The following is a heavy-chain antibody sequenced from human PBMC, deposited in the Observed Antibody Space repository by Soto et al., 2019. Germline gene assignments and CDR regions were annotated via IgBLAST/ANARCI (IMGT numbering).Heavy chain of an antibody. CDR2: IIPMLAAP. D-gene: IGHD2-21*01. CDR1: GGSFRTYA. V-gene: IGHV1-69*13. Sequence: SVKVSCKASGGSFRTYAINWVRQAPGQGLEWMGGIIPMLAAPTYAQRFQGRLTITADESTTTVYMELSSLTSEDTAVYYCARVGPPSPSVIWFFDLWGRGTLVTVSS. CDR3: ARVGPPSPSVIWFFDL. J-gene: IGHJ2*01.